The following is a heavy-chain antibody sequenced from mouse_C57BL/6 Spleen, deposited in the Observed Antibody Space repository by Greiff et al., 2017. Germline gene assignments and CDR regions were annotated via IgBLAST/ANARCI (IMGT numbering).Heavy chain of an antibody. V-gene: IGHV1-50*01. J-gene: IGHJ4*01. Sequence: QVQLQQPGAELVKPGASVKLSCKASGYTFTSYWMQWVKQRPGQGLEWIGEIDPSDSYTNYNQKFKGKATLTVDTSSSTAYMQLSSLTSEDSAVYYCARGNYDGYYAMDYWCQGTSVTVSS. CDR2: IDPSDSYT. CDR3: ARGNYDGYYAMDY. D-gene: IGHD2-1*01. CDR1: GYTFTSYW.